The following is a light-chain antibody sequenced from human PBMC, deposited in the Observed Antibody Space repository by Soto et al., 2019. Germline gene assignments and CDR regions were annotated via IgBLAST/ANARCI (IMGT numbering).Light chain of an antibody. Sequence: QPPPGAGAPGRSAPIPCPGTKKVIGGYNYVSWYQQHPGKAPKLIIYEVSKRPSGVPDRFSGSKSGNTASLTVSGLQAEDEADYYCCSYAGSRNYVFGTGTKVTVL. J-gene: IGLJ1*01. V-gene: IGLV2-8*01. CDR1: KKVIGGYNY. CDR3: CSYAGSRNYV. CDR2: EVS.